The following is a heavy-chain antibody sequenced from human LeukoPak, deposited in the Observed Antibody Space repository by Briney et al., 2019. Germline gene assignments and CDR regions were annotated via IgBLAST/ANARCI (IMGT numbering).Heavy chain of an antibody. J-gene: IGHJ4*02. CDR2: ISYDGSNK. Sequence: PGGSLRLSCAASGFTFSTYGMNWVRQAPGKGLEWVAVISYDGSNKYYADSVKGRFTISRDNSKNTLYLQMNSLRAEDTAVYYCATSYYDFWSGYYTYFDYWGQGTLVTVSS. V-gene: IGHV3-30*03. CDR3: ATSYYDFWSGYYTYFDY. D-gene: IGHD3-3*01. CDR1: GFTFSTYG.